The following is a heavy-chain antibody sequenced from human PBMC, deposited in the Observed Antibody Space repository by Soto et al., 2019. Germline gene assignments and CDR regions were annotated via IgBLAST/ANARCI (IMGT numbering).Heavy chain of an antibody. Sequence: EVQLLESGGGLVQPGGSLRLSCAASGFTFSNYAMNWVRQAPGKGLEWVSALSGSGGSTYYADSVKGRFTISRDNSKDTLYLQMNSLRAEDTALYCCAKDGVDWSEAFDYWGQGTLVNVSS. CDR2: LSGSGGST. V-gene: IGHV3-23*01. CDR3: AKDGVDWSEAFDY. CDR1: GFTFSNYA. J-gene: IGHJ4*02. D-gene: IGHD3-9*01.